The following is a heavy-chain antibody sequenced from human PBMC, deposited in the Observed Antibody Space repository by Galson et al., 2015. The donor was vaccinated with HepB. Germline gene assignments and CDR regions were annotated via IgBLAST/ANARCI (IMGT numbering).Heavy chain of an antibody. V-gene: IGHV1-8*01. CDR1: EYTFTNYD. Sequence: SVKVSCKASEYTFTNYDINWVRQATGQGLEWMGWMNPNTGDTDFAQKFQGRLTMTRDTSISTAYMVLSSLTSDDAAVYYCAMTTKYYFDYWGQGSLVTVSS. J-gene: IGHJ4*02. CDR2: MNPNTGDT. D-gene: IGHD1-1*01. CDR3: AMTTKYYFDY.